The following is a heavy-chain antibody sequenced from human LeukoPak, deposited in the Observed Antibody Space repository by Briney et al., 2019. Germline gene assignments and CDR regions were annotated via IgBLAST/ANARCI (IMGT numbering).Heavy chain of an antibody. CDR1: GGSISSYY. CDR2: IYYSGST. Sequence: SETLSLTCTVSGGSISSYYWSWIRQPPGKGLEWIGYIYYSGSTNCNPSLKSRVTISVDTSKNQFSLKLSSVTAADTAVYYCARDRLTMVRGSYYYYGMDVWGQGTTVTVSS. D-gene: IGHD3-10*01. CDR3: ARDRLTMVRGSYYYYGMDV. V-gene: IGHV4-59*01. J-gene: IGHJ6*02.